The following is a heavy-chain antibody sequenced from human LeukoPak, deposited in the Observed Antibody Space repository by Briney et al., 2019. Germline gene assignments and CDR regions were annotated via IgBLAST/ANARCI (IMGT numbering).Heavy chain of an antibody. CDR1: GGSISTYY. Sequence: PSETPSLTCTVSGGSISTYYWSWIRQPPGKRLEWIGYVYYSGNTNYNPSLQSRVTISVDTSKNQFSLNLNSVTAADTAPYYCARVGTFAFDIWGQGTMVTVSS. J-gene: IGHJ3*02. CDR3: ARVGTFAFDI. V-gene: IGHV4-59*01. D-gene: IGHD1-14*01. CDR2: VYYSGNT.